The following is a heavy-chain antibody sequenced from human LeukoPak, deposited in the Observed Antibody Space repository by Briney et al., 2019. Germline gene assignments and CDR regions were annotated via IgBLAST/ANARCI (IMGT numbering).Heavy chain of an antibody. CDR3: ARGWTGDPAPYFFDY. CDR2: INWNGGRT. D-gene: IGHD3/OR15-3a*01. J-gene: IGHJ4*02. Sequence: VGSLRLSCADSGFTFYHYGLSWVRQAPGKGLGWVSSINWNGGRTGYADSVKGRFTISRANANNSLYLQMYSLRAEDTALYYCARGWTGDPAPYFFDYWGQGILVTVSS. CDR1: GFTFYHYG. V-gene: IGHV3-20*04.